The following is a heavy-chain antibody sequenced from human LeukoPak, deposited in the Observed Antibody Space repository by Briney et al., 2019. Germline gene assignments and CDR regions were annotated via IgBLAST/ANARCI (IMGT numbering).Heavy chain of an antibody. CDR2: IYTSGST. CDR3: ARDHDYGDYRPLDY. D-gene: IGHD4-17*01. V-gene: IGHV4-4*07. J-gene: IGHJ4*02. Sequence: SETLSLTCTVSGGSISSYYWSWIRQPAGKGLEWIGRIYTSGSTNYNPSLKSRVTMSVDTSKNQFSLKLSSVTAADMAVYYCARDHDYGDYRPLDYWGQGTLVTVSS. CDR1: GGSISSYY.